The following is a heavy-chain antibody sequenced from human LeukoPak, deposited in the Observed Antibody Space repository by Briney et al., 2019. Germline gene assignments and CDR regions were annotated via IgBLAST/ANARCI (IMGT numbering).Heavy chain of an antibody. J-gene: IGHJ2*01. CDR2: INHSGST. D-gene: IGHD6-13*01. CDR1: GGSISSYY. Sequence: SETLSLTCTVSGGSISSYYWSWIRQPPGKGLEWIGEINHSGSTNYNPSLKSRVTISVDTSKNQFSLKLSSVTAADTAVYYCAKTAAGTISYWYFDLWGRGTLSLSPQ. V-gene: IGHV4-34*01. CDR3: AKTAAGTISYWYFDL.